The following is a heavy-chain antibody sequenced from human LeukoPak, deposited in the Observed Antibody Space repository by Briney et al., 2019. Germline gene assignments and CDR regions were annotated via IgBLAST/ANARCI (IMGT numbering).Heavy chain of an antibody. CDR2: ISGSGGST. J-gene: IGHJ4*02. CDR3: AKDQLLYPSAVGY. V-gene: IGHV3-23*01. CDR1: GFTFSSYA. D-gene: IGHD2-2*02. Sequence: GGSLRLSCAASGFTFSSYAMSGVRQAPGKGLEWGSAISGSGGSTYYADSVKGRFTISRDNSKNTLYLQMNSLRAEDTAVYYCAKDQLLYPSAVGYWGQGTLVTVSS.